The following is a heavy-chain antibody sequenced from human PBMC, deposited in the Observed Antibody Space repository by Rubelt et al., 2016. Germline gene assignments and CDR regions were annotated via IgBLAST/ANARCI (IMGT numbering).Heavy chain of an antibody. D-gene: IGHD6-19*01. J-gene: IGHJ4*02. CDR2: IYSGDST. Sequence: VSSNYMSWVRQAPGKGLEWVSVIYSGDSTYYADSVKGRLTISRDNSKNTLYLQMNSLRAEDTAVYYCAREAKAAGVQVDYWGQGTLVTVSS. V-gene: IGHV3-53*01. CDR3: AREAKAAGVQVDY. CDR1: VSSNY.